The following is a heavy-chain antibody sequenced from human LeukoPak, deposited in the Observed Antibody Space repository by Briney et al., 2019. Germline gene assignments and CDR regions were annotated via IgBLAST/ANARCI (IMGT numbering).Heavy chain of an antibody. CDR1: GLTFSSYG. D-gene: IGHD5-24*01. CDR2: IRYDGSNK. CDR3: AKRSRKMATGNFDY. Sequence: PGRSLSLSCAASGLTFSSYGMHWVRQAAGKGLEWVAFIRYDGSNKYYADSVKGRFTISRDNSKNTLYLQTNSLRAEDTAVYYCAKRSRKMATGNFDYWDQGTLVTVSS. J-gene: IGHJ4*02. V-gene: IGHV3-30*02.